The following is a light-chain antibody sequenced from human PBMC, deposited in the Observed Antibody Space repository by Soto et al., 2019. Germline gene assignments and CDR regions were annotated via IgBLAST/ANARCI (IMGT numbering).Light chain of an antibody. CDR2: EVS. Sequence: QSALTQPASVSGSPGQSITISCTGTSSDVGGYNYVSWYQQHPGKAPKLMIYEVSNRPSGVSNRFSGSKSGNTASLTISGLQAEDEADYYCSSYTSSSLYAFGTGTKVTV. CDR1: SSDVGGYNY. V-gene: IGLV2-14*01. CDR3: SSYTSSSLYA. J-gene: IGLJ1*01.